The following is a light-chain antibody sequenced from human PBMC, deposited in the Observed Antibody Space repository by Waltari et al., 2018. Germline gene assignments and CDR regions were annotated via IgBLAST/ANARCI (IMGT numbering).Light chain of an antibody. CDR2: END. V-gene: IGLV1-40*01. Sequence: QSVLTQPPSVSGAPGQRVTISCTGGSSNIGVYYVYWYQQLPGMAPKLLIYENDKRTSGVSDRFSGSKSGWSAFLTITGLQTEDEADYFFQSYDSMSSHDLFGGGTRLTVL. CDR3: QSYDSMSSHDL. CDR1: SSNIGVYY. J-gene: IGLJ2*01.